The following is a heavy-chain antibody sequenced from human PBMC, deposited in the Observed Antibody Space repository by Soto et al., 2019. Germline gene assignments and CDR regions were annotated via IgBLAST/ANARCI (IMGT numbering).Heavy chain of an antibody. CDR2: ISSSTTYK. CDR1: GFTFSSYT. D-gene: IGHD1-1*01. Sequence: EVQVVESGGELVKAGGSLRLSGAVSGFTFSSYTMNWVREAPGKGLEWVSSISSSTTYKNYADSVKGRFTISRDNARNSLYLQMNSLRDEDTAVYYCATDLAGTYWGQGTLVTVSS. V-gene: IGHV3-21*06. J-gene: IGHJ4*02. CDR3: ATDLAGTY.